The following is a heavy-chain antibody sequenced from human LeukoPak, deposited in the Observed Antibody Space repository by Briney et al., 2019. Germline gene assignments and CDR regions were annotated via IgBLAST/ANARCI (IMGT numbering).Heavy chain of an antibody. J-gene: IGHJ1*01. D-gene: IGHD3-3*01. CDR1: GYTFTSYG. V-gene: IGHV1-69*13. CDR3: ARGLPKAVFGMVIED. Sequence: GASVKDSCKASGYTFTSYGISWVRQAPGQGLEWMGGIIPIFGTANYAQKFQGRVTITADESTSTAYMELSSLRSEDTAVYYCARGLPKAVFGMVIEDWGQGTLVTVSS. CDR2: IIPIFGTA.